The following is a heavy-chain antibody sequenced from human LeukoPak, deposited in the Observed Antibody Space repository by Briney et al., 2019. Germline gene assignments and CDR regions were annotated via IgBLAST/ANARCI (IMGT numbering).Heavy chain of an antibody. J-gene: IGHJ4*02. CDR1: GFTFSSYS. V-gene: IGHV3-21*01. CDR3: ARGFDGANIDY. Sequence: NPGGCLRLSCAASGFTFSSYSVNWVRQAPGKGLEWVSSIISSSSYIYYADSVKGRFTISRDNAKNSLYLQMNSLRGEDTAVYYCARGFDGANIDYWGQGTLVTVSS. CDR2: IISSSSYI.